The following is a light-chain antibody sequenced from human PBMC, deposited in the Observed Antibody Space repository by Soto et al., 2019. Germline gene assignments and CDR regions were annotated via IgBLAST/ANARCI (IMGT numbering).Light chain of an antibody. CDR3: QQYDKLPIT. CDR2: DAS. Sequence: DIQMTQSPSSLPASVGDRVTITCQASQDINNYLNWYQQKPGKAPKLLIYDASNLETGVPSRLSGSGSVTYFTLTISSLQPEDIATYFCQQYDKLPITFGQGTRLEIK. J-gene: IGKJ5*01. V-gene: IGKV1-33*01. CDR1: QDINNY.